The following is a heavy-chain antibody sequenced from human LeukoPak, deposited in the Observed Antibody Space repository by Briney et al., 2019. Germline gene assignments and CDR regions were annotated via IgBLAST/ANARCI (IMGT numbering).Heavy chain of an antibody. V-gene: IGHV4-34*01. D-gene: IGHD3-3*01. CDR1: GGSFSGYY. CDR2: ISHSGFT. J-gene: IGHJ4*02. CDR3: ARVPLRFLEPFDY. Sequence: SETLSLTCAVYGGSFSGYYWSWIRQPPGKGLEWIGEISHSGFTNYNPSLKSRVTISVDTSKNQFSLQLNSVTAADTAVYYCARVPLRFLEPFDYWGQGTLVTVSS.